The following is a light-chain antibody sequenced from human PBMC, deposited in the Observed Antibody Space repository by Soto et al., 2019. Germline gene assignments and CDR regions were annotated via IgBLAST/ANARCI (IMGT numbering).Light chain of an antibody. CDR1: NSNIGSNT. V-gene: IGLV1-44*01. J-gene: IGLJ3*02. Sequence: QSVLTQPPSVSGTPGQRVTISCSGNNSNIGSNTVHWYQQFPQTAPKLLIYSNNERPSGVPDRFSGSKSGASGSLAISGLQSEDEADYYCATWDDRLRGPVFGGGTQLTVL. CDR2: SNN. CDR3: ATWDDRLRGPV.